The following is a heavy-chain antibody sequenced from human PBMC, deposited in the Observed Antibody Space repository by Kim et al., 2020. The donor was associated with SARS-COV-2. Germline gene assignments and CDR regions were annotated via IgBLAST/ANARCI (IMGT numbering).Heavy chain of an antibody. V-gene: IGHV1-69*04. CDR1: GGTFSSYA. CDR3: ARGLLVGATTASGAYYYYGMDV. D-gene: IGHD1-26*01. Sequence: SVKVSCKASGGTFSSYAISWVRQAPGQGLEWMGRIIPILGIANYAQKFQGRVTITADKSTSTAYMELSSLRSEDTAVYYCARGLLVGATTASGAYYYYGMDVWGPGTTVTVSS. J-gene: IGHJ6*02. CDR2: IIPILGIA.